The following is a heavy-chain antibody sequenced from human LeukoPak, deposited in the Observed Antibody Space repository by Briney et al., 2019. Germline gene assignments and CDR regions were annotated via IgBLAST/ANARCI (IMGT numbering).Heavy chain of an antibody. CDR1: GGTFSSYA. J-gene: IGHJ3*02. Sequence: SVKVSCKASGGTFSSYAISWVRQAPGQGLEWMGGIIPIFGTANYAQKFQGRVTITADESTSTAYMELSSLRSEDTTVYYCAIGTYYDILTGYDDAFDIWGQGTMVTVSS. D-gene: IGHD3-9*01. CDR2: IIPIFGTA. CDR3: AIGTYYDILTGYDDAFDI. V-gene: IGHV1-69*13.